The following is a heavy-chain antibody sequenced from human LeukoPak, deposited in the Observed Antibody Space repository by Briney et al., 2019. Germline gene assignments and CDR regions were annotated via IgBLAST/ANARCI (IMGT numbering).Heavy chain of an antibody. Sequence: HPSETLSLTCTVSGGSISSSDYYWGWIRQPPGKGLEWIGEIYHSGRTNYNPSLKSRITISVDKSKNQFSLKLNSVTAADTAVYYCARDMFDSGAVASRGGWWNWGQGTLVTVSS. CDR1: GGSISSSDYY. V-gene: IGHV4-39*07. D-gene: IGHD6-19*01. CDR2: IYHSGRT. CDR3: ARDMFDSGAVASRGGWWN. J-gene: IGHJ4*02.